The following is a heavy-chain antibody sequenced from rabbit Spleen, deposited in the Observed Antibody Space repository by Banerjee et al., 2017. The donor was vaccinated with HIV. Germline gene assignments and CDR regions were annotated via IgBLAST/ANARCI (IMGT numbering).Heavy chain of an antibody. CDR1: GFSFSSSDY. CDR3: ARDTSSSFSSYGMDL. Sequence: QSLEVSGGDLVKPGASLTLTCTASGFSFSSSDYMCWVRQAPGKGLEWISCIAGSGSGFTYSATWAKGRFTCSKTSSTTVTLQMTRLTAADTATYFCARDTSSSFSSYGMDLWGQGTLVTVS. D-gene: IGHD1-1*01. J-gene: IGHJ6*01. CDR2: IAGSGSGFT. V-gene: IGHV1S40*01.